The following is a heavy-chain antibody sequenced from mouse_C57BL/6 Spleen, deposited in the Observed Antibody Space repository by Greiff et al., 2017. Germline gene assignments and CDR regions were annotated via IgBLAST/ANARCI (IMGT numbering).Heavy chain of an antibody. CDR1: GYTFTDYY. CDR3: ATITTVVAYYYAMDY. D-gene: IGHD1-1*01. V-gene: IGHV1-26*01. Sequence: VQLQQSGPELVKPGASVKISCKASGYTFTDYYMNWVKQSHGKSLEWIGDINPNNGGTSYNQKFKGKATLTVDKSSSTAYMELRSLTSEDSAVYYCATITTVVAYYYAMDYWGQGTSVTVSS. CDR2: INPNNGGT. J-gene: IGHJ4*01.